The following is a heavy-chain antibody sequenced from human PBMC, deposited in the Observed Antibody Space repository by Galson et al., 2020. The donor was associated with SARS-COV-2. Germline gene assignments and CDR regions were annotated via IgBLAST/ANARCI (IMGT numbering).Heavy chain of an antibody. V-gene: IGHV3-7*01. Sequence: GGSLRLSCEVSGLIFKDFWMSWFRQAPGKSLEWVANIRGDGSETNYVESVKGRFSISRDNAMNSLYLQMDSLRVEDTAVYYCTREGWQGAYWGQGSRVTVSS. CDR1: GLIFKDFW. J-gene: IGHJ4*02. CDR3: TREGWQGAY. CDR2: IRGDGSET.